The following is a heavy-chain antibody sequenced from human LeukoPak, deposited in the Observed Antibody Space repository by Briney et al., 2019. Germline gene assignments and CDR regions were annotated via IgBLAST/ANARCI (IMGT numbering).Heavy chain of an antibody. CDR3: ARIPIVVVPAAIRAIYMDV. D-gene: IGHD2-2*02. V-gene: IGHV4-59*01. CDR1: GGSISSYY. Sequence: SETLSLTCTVSGGSISSYYWSWIRQPPGKGLEWIGYIYYSGSTNYNPSLKSRVTISVDTSKNQFSLKLSSVTAADTAVYYCARIPIVVVPAAIRAIYMDVWGKGPRSPSP. CDR2: IYYSGST. J-gene: IGHJ6*03.